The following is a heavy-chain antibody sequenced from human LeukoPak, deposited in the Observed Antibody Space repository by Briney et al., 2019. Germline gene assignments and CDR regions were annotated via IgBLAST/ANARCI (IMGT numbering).Heavy chain of an antibody. CDR1: GGSISSYF. CDR2: IYNSGST. Sequence: SETLSLTCTVPGGSISSYFWSWIRQPPRKGLEWIGYIYNSGSTNYNPSLKSRVTISVDTSKNQFSLKLSSVTAADTAVYYCAKDGSGSYFNWFDPWGQGTLVTVSS. CDR3: AKDGSGSYFNWFDP. D-gene: IGHD1-26*01. J-gene: IGHJ5*02. V-gene: IGHV4-59*01.